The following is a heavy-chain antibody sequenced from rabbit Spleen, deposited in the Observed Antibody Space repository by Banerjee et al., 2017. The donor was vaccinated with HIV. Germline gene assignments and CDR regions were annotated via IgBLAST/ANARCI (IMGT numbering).Heavy chain of an antibody. J-gene: IGHJ6*01. V-gene: IGHV1S40*01. D-gene: IGHD8-1*01. CDR2: IYAGSSSST. CDR1: GFSFSSGYD. CDR3: ARDAGTSFSTYGMDL. Sequence: QSLEESGGGLVKPGASLTLTCKASGFSFSSGYDMCWVRQAPGKGLEWIACIYAGSSSSTYSATWAKGRFTLSKTSSTTVTLQMTSLTVADTATYFCARDAGTSFSTYGMDLWGPGTLV.